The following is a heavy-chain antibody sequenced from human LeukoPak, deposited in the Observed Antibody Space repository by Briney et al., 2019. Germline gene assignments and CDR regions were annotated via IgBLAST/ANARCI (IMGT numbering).Heavy chain of an antibody. CDR3: AREGYYGSGSPPSLYLDY. Sequence: GGSLRLSCAASRFSFSSYTMHWVRQAPGKGLEWVAVTSSDLNVKLYADSVKGRFTISRDNSRSTLYLQMNSLRPEDTAIYYCAREGYYGSGSPPSLYLDYWGQGTLVTVSS. V-gene: IGHV3-30*03. J-gene: IGHJ4*02. CDR1: RFSFSSYT. CDR2: TSSDLNVK. D-gene: IGHD3-10*01.